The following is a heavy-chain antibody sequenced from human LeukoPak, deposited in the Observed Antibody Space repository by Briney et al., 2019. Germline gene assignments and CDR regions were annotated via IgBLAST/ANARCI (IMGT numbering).Heavy chain of an antibody. D-gene: IGHD4-17*01. J-gene: IGHJ4*02. Sequence: GGSLRLSCAASGFTFSSHGMHWVRQAPGKGLEWVAVISYDGSNKYYADSVKGRFTISRDNSKNTLYLQMDSLRAEDTAVYYCAKAGNYGDYAYYFDYWGQGTLVTVSS. CDR1: GFTFSSHG. V-gene: IGHV3-30*18. CDR2: ISYDGSNK. CDR3: AKAGNYGDYAYYFDY.